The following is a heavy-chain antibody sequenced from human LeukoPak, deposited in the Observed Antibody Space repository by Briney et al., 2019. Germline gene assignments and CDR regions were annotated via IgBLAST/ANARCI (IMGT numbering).Heavy chain of an antibody. CDR3: ARGMLRGLRGCYYYGMDV. J-gene: IGHJ6*02. D-gene: IGHD3-10*01. CDR1: GFTFSSYD. CDR2: IGTAGDT. V-gene: IGHV3-13*01. Sequence: GGSLRLSCAASGFTFSSYDMHWVRQATGKGLEWVSAIGTAGDTYYPGSVKGRFTISRENAKNSLYLQMNSLRAGDTAVYYCARGMLRGLRGCYYYGMDVWGQGTTVTVSS.